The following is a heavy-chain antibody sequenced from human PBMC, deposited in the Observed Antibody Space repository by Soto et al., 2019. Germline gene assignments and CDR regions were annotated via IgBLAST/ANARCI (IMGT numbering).Heavy chain of an antibody. V-gene: IGHV1-18*04. CDR1: GYTFISSD. J-gene: IGHJ5*02. Sequence: SSVKVSCKASGYTFISSDITWVRQAPGQGLEWMGWISAYNGNTNVPQNLQGRVILTTDTSTDTAYMELRSLRSDDTAMYYCARVRSQGHPPYNWLDPWGQGTMVTVST. CDR3: ARVRSQGHPPYNWLDP. CDR2: ISAYNGNT.